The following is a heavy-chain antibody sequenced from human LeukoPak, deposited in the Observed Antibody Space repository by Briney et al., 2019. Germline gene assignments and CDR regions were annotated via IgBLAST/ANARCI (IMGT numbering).Heavy chain of an antibody. Sequence: PGGSLRLSCAASGFTFSTHWMSWVRQAPGKGLEWVASIKHDGSEKYYVDSVKGRFTISRGNARNSLYLQVNSLRAEDTAVYYCARPFYEFWSGSPRYWGQGTLVTVSS. CDR3: ARPFYEFWSGSPRY. D-gene: IGHD3-3*01. J-gene: IGHJ4*02. V-gene: IGHV3-7*01. CDR1: GFTFSTHW. CDR2: IKHDGSEK.